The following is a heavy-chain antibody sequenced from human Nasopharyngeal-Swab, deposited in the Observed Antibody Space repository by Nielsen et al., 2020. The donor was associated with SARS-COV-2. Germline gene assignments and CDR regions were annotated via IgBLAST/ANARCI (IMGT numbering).Heavy chain of an antibody. J-gene: IGHJ4*02. D-gene: IGHD6-19*01. CDR3: ARGQWLALY. Sequence: DSVKGRFTISRDNSKNTLYLQMSSLRAEDTAVYYCARGQWLALYWGRGTLVTVSS. V-gene: IGHV3-30*07.